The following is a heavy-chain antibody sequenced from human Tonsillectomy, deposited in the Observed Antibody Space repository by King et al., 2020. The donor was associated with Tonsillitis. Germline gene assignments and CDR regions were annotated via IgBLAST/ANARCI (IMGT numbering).Heavy chain of an antibody. V-gene: IGHV3-30*18. CDR3: AKDRWYEYQLIHDGMDV. D-gene: IGHD2-2*01. Sequence: HVQLVESGGGVVQPGRSLRLSCAASGFTFSSYGMHWVRQAPGKGLEWVAVISYDGSNKYYADSVKGRFTISRDNSKNTLYLQMNSLRAGDTAVYYCAKDRWYEYQLIHDGMDVWGQGTTVTVSS. J-gene: IGHJ6*02. CDR1: GFTFSSYG. CDR2: ISYDGSNK.